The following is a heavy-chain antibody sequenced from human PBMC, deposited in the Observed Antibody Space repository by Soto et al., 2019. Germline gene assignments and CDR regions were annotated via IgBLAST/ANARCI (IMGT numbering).Heavy chain of an antibody. CDR3: ASGKLWGSYSPYYYYGMDV. D-gene: IGHD1-26*01. CDR2: IIPIFGTA. V-gene: IGHV1-69*01. CDR1: GGTFSSYA. Sequence: QVQLVQSGAEVKKPGSSVKVSCKASGGTFSSYAISWVRQAPGQGLEWMGGIIPIFGTANYAQKFQGRVTITADESTSTANMELSSLRSDDTAVYYCASGKLWGSYSPYYYYGMDVWGQGTTVTVSS. J-gene: IGHJ6*02.